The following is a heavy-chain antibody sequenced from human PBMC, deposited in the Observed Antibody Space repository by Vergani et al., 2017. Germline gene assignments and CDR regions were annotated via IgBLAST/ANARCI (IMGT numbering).Heavy chain of an antibody. V-gene: IGHV4-38-2*02. J-gene: IGHJ3*02. D-gene: IGHD1-26*01. CDR3: ASIVGMGSFDI. CDR1: GYSISSGYY. Sequence: QVQLQESGPGLVKPSETLSLTCTVSGYSISSGYYWGWFRQPPGKGLEWIGSIYHCGSTYYNPSLKRRVTISVDTSKNQFSLKLSSVTAADTAVYYCASIVGMGSFDIWGQGTMVTVSS. CDR2: IYHCGST.